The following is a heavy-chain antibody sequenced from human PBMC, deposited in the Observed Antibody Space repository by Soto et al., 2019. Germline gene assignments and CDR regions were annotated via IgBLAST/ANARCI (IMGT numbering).Heavy chain of an antibody. D-gene: IGHD2-2*01. J-gene: IGHJ3*02. CDR3: ARVKNRLVPAAPSAFDI. Sequence: PGGSLRLSCAASGFTFSSYWMSWVRQAPGKGLEWVANIKQDGSEKYYVDSVKGRFTISRDNAKNSLYLQMNSLRAEDTAVYYCARVKNRLVPAAPSAFDIWGQGTMVTVSS. CDR1: GFTFSSYW. V-gene: IGHV3-7*03. CDR2: IKQDGSEK.